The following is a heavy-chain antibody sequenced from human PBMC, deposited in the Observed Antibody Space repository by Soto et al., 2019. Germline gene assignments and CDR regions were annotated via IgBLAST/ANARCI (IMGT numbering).Heavy chain of an antibody. D-gene: IGHD2-15*01. CDR1: GAAISSYY. J-gene: IGHJ4*02. V-gene: IGHV4-59*01. CDR3: ARCSGGSCYSGGFDY. Sequence: SETLSLTCTVSGAAISSYYWSWIRQPPGKGLEWIGYISYSESTNYNPSLKSRVTISVDTSKTQFSLKLSSVTAADTAVYYCARCSGGSCYSGGFDYWGQGTLVTVSS. CDR2: ISYSEST.